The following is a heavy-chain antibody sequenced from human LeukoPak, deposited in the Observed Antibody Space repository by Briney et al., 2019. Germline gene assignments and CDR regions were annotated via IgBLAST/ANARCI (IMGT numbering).Heavy chain of an antibody. CDR3: ARSIYSGTSNFDY. V-gene: IGHV4-59*01. J-gene: IGHJ4*02. CDR1: GFTFSSYS. Sequence: GSLRFSCAASGFTFSSYSMNWVRQAPGKGLEWSGHIYYSGSTNYNPSLQSRVTISIDTSKNQFSLKLSSVTAADTAVYYCARSIYSGTSNFDYWGQGTLVTVSS. D-gene: IGHD1-26*01. CDR2: IYYSGST.